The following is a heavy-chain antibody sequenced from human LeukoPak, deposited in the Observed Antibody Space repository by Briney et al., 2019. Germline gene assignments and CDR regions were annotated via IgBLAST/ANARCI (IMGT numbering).Heavy chain of an antibody. V-gene: IGHV3-21*01. CDR2: ISSSSSNI. J-gene: IGHJ5*02. D-gene: IGHD2-2*01. CDR3: TLSCTNCLGVSWFGP. CDR1: GFTFSSYS. Sequence: GGSLRLSCAASGFTFSSYSMNWVRQAPGKGLEWVSSISSSSSNIYYADSVKGRFTISRDNAKNSLYLQMNSLRVEDTAVYYCTLSCTNCLGVSWFGPWGQGTLVTVSS.